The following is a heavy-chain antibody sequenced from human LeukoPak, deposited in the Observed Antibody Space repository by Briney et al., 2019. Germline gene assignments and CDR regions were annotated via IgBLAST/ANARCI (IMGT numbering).Heavy chain of an antibody. Sequence: GGSLRLSCAASGFTFSSYRMNWVRQAPGKGLEWVSSISTSSSYIYYADSMKGRFTISRDNAKNSLYLQMNSLRAEDTAVYYCARDRLWFGELGYWGQGTLVTVSS. V-gene: IGHV3-21*01. CDR1: GFTFSSYR. CDR2: ISTSSSYI. J-gene: IGHJ4*02. D-gene: IGHD3-10*01. CDR3: ARDRLWFGELGY.